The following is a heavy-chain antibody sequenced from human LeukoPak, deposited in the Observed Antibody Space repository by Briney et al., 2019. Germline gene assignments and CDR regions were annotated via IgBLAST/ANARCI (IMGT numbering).Heavy chain of an antibody. D-gene: IGHD6-19*01. J-gene: IGHJ4*02. CDR1: GFTFSNYW. CDR2: INQDGSKT. CDR3: ARAPYSSGLGD. Sequence: HPGGSLRLSCATSGFTFSNYWMNWVRQAPGKGLEWVANINQDGSKTYHADSLKGRFTISRDNAKNLLYLQMNSLRAEDTALYYCARAPYSSGLGDWVQGTLVTVSS. V-gene: IGHV3-7*01.